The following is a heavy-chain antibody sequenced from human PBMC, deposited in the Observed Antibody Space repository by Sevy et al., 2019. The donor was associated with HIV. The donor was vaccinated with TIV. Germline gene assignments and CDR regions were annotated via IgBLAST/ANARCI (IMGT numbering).Heavy chain of an antibody. V-gene: IGHV3-13*01. CDR1: GFSFSDSD. Sequence: GGSLRLSCAGYGFSFSDSDMHWVRHPTGKSLEWISSIGTLGDTFYADSVKGRFTISRDNAKSSLYLQMGNLRAVDTALYYCVRGLQTHCDRTACPLDHWGQGTLVTVSS. J-gene: IGHJ4*02. D-gene: IGHD2-21*01. CDR3: VRGLQTHCDRTACPLDH. CDR2: IGTLGDT.